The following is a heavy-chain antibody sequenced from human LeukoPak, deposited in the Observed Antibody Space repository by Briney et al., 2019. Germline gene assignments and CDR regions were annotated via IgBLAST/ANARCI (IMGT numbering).Heavy chain of an antibody. J-gene: IGHJ4*02. CDR2: IYYSGST. Sequence: SETLSLTCTVSGGSISSSSYYWGWIRQPPGKGLEWIGSIYYSGSTYYNPSLKSRVTISVDTSKNQFSLKLSSVTAADTAVYYCAREGFIAVAGIFDYWGQGTLVTVSS. V-gene: IGHV4-39*02. CDR1: GGSISSSSYY. CDR3: AREGFIAVAGIFDY. D-gene: IGHD6-19*01.